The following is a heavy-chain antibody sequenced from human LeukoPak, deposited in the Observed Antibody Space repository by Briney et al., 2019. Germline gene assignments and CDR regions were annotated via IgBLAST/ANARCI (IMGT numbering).Heavy chain of an antibody. D-gene: IGHD3-16*01. CDR1: GFTFSSYG. V-gene: IGHV3-30*03. Sequence: GGSLRLSCAASGFTFSSYGMHWVRQAPGKGLEWVAVISYDGSNKYYADSVKGRFTISRDNSKNTLYLQMNSLRAEDTAVYYCLDDVRLRPSWGQGTLVTVSS. CDR2: ISYDGSNK. CDR3: LDDVRLRPS. J-gene: IGHJ5*02.